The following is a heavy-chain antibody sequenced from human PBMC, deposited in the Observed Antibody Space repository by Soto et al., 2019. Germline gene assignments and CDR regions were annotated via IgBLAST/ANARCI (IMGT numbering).Heavy chain of an antibody. CDR2: IYWDDDK. D-gene: IGHD2-21*02. CDR1: GFSLSTSGVG. Sequence: ESGPTLVNPTHTLTLTCTFSGFSLSTSGVGVGWIRQPPGKALEWLALIYWDDDKRYSPSLRSRLTITKDTSKNQVVLTMTNMDPVDTATYYCAHTNGVVVTAQYYFDYWGQGTLVTVSS. V-gene: IGHV2-5*02. J-gene: IGHJ4*02. CDR3: AHTNGVVVTAQYYFDY.